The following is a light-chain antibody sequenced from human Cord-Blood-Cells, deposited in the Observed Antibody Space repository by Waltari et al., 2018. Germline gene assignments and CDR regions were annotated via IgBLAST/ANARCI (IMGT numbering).Light chain of an antibody. V-gene: IGLV2-14*01. CDR3: SSYTSSSTWV. J-gene: IGLJ3*02. Sequence: QSALTQPASVSGSPGQSITISCTGTSSDVGGYNYVSWYQQHPGKAPKLMIYAVSKRPSGVSNRFSCSKSSNTASLTTSGLQAEDEADYYCSSYTSSSTWVFGGGTKLTVL. CDR2: AVS. CDR1: SSDVGGYNY.